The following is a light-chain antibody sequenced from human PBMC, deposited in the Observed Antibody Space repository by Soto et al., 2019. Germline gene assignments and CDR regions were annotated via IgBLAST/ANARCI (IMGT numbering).Light chain of an antibody. J-gene: IGLJ2*01. V-gene: IGLV2-11*01. CDR1: GSDIGAYDY. CDR2: DVG. Sequence: QSALTQPRSMSGSPGQSGTISCSGTGSDIGAYDYVSWYQQHPGKVPKLMIYDVGKRPSGVTDRFSGSKSGTTASLTISGPQAEDEADYYCCAYAGSYSLLFGGGTKVTVL. CDR3: CAYAGSYSLL.